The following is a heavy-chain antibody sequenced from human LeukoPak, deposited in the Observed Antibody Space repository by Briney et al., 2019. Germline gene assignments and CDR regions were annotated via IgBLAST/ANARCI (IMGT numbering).Heavy chain of an antibody. CDR2: IYYSGST. D-gene: IGHD3-10*01. CDR3: ARATALGVDAFDS. Sequence: SETLSLTCTVSGGSISSYYWSWVRQTPGKGLEWIGYIYYSGSTNYNPSLQSLVTISVDTSKNQFSLNLSSVPAADPAVYYCARATALGVDAFDSGGQSTMLAVSA. V-gene: IGHV4-59*01. J-gene: IGHJ3*02. CDR1: GGSISSYY.